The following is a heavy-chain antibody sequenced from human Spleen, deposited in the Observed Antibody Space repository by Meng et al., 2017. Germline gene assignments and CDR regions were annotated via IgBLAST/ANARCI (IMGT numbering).Heavy chain of an antibody. CDR1: GFTFSSYG. D-gene: IGHD5-24*01. V-gene: IGHV3-33*01. Sequence: LSLTCAASGFTFSSYGMHWVRQAPGKGLEWVAVIWYDGSNKYYADSVKGRFTISRDNSRNTLYLQMNSLRAEDTAVYYCARDSGYRDGYNSAFDIWGQGTMVTVSS. J-gene: IGHJ3*02. CDR2: IWYDGSNK. CDR3: ARDSGYRDGYNSAFDI.